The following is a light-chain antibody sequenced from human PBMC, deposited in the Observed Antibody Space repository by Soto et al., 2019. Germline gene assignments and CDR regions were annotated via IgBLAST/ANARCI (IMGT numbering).Light chain of an antibody. V-gene: IGLV1-44*01. Sequence: QLVLTQPPSASGTPGQRVTISCSGSSSNIGTYGVNWYQQLPGTAPKFLIYSNNLRPSGVPDRFSGSKSGTSASLAISGLQSEDEADYYCSSYAGSNILYVFGTGTKVTVL. J-gene: IGLJ1*01. CDR3: SSYAGSNILYV. CDR1: SSNIGTYG. CDR2: SNN.